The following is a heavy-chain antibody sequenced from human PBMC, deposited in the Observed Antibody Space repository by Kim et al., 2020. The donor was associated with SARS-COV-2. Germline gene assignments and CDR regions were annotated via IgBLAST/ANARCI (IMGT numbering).Heavy chain of an antibody. Sequence: ASVKVSCKASGYTFTSYGISWVRQAPGQGLEWMGWISAYNGNTNYAQKLQGRVTMTTDTSTSTAYMELRSLRSDDTAVYYCARESDYSNRGVFDYWGQGTLVTVSS. V-gene: IGHV1-18*01. J-gene: IGHJ4*02. CDR3: ARESDYSNRGVFDY. CDR2: ISAYNGNT. D-gene: IGHD4-4*01. CDR1: GYTFTSYG.